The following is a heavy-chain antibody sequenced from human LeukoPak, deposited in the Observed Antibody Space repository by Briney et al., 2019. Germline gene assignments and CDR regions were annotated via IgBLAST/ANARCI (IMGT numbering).Heavy chain of an antibody. Sequence: GGSLRLSCAASGFTFGSYAMSWVRQAPGKGLEWVSTISGNGGSTFYADSVKGRFTISRDNSKNTVYLLMNSLRDEDTAVYYCAKRASGSGTSLYYFDYWGQGTLVTVSS. CDR2: ISGNGGST. CDR3: AKRASGSGTSLYYFDY. V-gene: IGHV3-23*01. CDR1: GFTFGSYA. D-gene: IGHD3-10*01. J-gene: IGHJ4*02.